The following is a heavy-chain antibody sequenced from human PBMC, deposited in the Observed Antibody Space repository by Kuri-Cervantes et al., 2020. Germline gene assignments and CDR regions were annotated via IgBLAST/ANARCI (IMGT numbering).Heavy chain of an antibody. CDR1: DFTFDDYA. D-gene: IGHD4/OR15-4a*01. J-gene: IGHJ3*01. CDR3: TRGRTMGTGAGPDDDFDV. CDR2: IGTLHDT. V-gene: IGHV3-13*01. Sequence: GGSLRLSCVASDFTFDDYAMHWVRRSTGKGLEWVSGIGTLHDTFYPDSVKGRFTISREDAKNSLYLQMNYLRVGDTAVYYCTRGRTMGTGAGPDDDFDVWGQGTMVTVSS.